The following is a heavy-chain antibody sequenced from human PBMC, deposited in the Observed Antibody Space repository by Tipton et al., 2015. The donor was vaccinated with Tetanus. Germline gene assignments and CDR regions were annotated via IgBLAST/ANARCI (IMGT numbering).Heavy chain of an antibody. J-gene: IGHJ4*02. CDR2: ISPSGNT. V-gene: IGHV4-34*01. CDR1: GGSFSNYF. D-gene: IGHD3-3*01. Sequence: TLSLTCAVYGGSFSNYFWRWIRQPPGKGLEWIGEISPSGNTNYNPSLKSRVTISADTSRNQFSLTLSSVTAADTAVYYCARGRTMSGVVAPFDLWGQGTQVTASS. CDR3: ARGRTMSGVVAPFDL.